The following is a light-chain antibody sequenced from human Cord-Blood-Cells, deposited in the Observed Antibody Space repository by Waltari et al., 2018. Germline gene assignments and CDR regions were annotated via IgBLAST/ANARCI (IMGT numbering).Light chain of an antibody. J-gene: IGKJ4*01. CDR3: RQSYSTPLT. Sequence: IQMTQSPSSLPAPVGDRVTSTCRASQSISSYLNWYQQKPGKAPKRLIYAAPSLQRGVPSSFIGSGSVTDCTRAISSLQPQDFATYYCRQSYSTPLTFGGWTKVEIK. V-gene: IGKV1-39*01. CDR2: AAP. CDR1: QSISSY.